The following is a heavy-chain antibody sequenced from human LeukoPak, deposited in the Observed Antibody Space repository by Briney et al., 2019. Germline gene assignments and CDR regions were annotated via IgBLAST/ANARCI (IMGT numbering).Heavy chain of an antibody. Sequence: GASVKVSCNASGYTFTGYYMHWVRQAPGQGLEWMGWINPNSGGTNYAQKFQGRVTMTRDTSISTAYMELSRLRSDDTAVYYCARGRVAAADSPTLYYYYYYMDVWGKGTTVTISS. V-gene: IGHV1-2*02. J-gene: IGHJ6*03. CDR2: INPNSGGT. D-gene: IGHD6-13*01. CDR1: GYTFTGYY. CDR3: ARGRVAAADSPTLYYYYYYMDV.